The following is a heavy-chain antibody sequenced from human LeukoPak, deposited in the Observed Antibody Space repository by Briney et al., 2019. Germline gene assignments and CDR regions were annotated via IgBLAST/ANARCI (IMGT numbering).Heavy chain of an antibody. V-gene: IGHV4-59*12. D-gene: IGHD3-22*01. CDR3: ARGPYDSGPN. Sequence: SETLSLTCTVSGGSISSYYWSWIRQPPGKGLEWIGYVYYSGSTNYNPSLKSRVTISVDTSKNQFSLKLSSVTAADTAVYYCARGPYDSGPNWGQGTMVTVSS. CDR2: VYYSGST. CDR1: GGSISSYY. J-gene: IGHJ3*01.